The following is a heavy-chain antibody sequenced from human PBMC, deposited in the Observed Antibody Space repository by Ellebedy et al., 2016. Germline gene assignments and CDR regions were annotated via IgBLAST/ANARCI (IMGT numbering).Heavy chain of an antibody. Sequence: GGSLRLSCTASGFTFSSYTMHWVRQAPGKGLEWVTLTVSDERDKYYADSVKGRFTIPRDNSKNTLYLQMNSLRREDTALYYCVRGSGDHGDFDYWGQGTLVSVSS. J-gene: IGHJ4*02. V-gene: IGHV3-30*04. D-gene: IGHD4-17*01. CDR3: VRGSGDHGDFDY. CDR1: GFTFSSYT. CDR2: TVSDERDK.